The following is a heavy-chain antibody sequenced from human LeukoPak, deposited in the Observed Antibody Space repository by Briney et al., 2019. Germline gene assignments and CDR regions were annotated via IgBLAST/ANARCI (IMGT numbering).Heavy chain of an antibody. V-gene: IGHV4-59*01. Sequence: PSETLSLTWTVSGXSISSYYGSWIRQPPGKGLEWIGYIYYSGSTSYNPSLKSRVTISVGTSKNQFSLKLSSVTAADTAVYYCARVPNSGWYYFDYWGQGTVVTVSS. D-gene: IGHD6-19*01. J-gene: IGHJ4*02. CDR2: IYYSGST. CDR3: ARVPNSGWYYFDY. CDR1: GXSISSYY.